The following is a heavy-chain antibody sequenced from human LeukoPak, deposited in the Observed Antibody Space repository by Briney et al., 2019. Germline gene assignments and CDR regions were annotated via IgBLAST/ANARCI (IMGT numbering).Heavy chain of an antibody. V-gene: IGHV3-49*04. CDR1: GFTFGDYG. CDR2: IRSKAYGGTT. J-gene: IGHJ4*02. Sequence: GESLRLSCTASGFTFGDYGMSWVRQAPGKGLEWVGFIRSKAYGGTTEYAASVKGRFTISRDDSKSIAYLQMNSLKTEDTAVYYCTRNLSTHDYWGQGTLVTVSS. D-gene: IGHD2/OR15-2a*01. CDR3: TRNLSTHDY.